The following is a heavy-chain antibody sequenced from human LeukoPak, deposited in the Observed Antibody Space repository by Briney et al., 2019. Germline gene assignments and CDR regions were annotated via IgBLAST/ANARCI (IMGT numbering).Heavy chain of an antibody. CDR2: ISSSSSYV. V-gene: IGHV3-23*01. CDR1: GFAFSSYA. CDR3: AKEMA. Sequence: GGSLRLSCAASGFAFSSYAMCWVRQAPGKGLEWVSSISSSSSYVYYADSVKGRFTISRDNSKNTLYLQMNSLRAEDTAVYYCAKEMAWGQGTLVTVSS. D-gene: IGHD5-24*01. J-gene: IGHJ4*02.